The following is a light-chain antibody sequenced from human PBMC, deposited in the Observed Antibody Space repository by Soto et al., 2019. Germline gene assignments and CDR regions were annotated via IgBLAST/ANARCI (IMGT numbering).Light chain of an antibody. CDR2: GAS. CDR3: QQYNDWPLT. CDR1: QSVNSN. J-gene: IGKJ4*01. Sequence: EKVMTQSPAALSVSPGERATLSCRASQSVNSNLAWYQRKPGQAPRLLLYGASTRATGIPARFSGSASGTEFTLTITSLHSEDSAVYYCQQYNDWPLTFGGGTKVDIK. V-gene: IGKV3-15*01.